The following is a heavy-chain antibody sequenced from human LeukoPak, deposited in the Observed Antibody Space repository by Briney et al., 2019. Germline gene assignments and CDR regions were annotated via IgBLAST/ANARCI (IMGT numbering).Heavy chain of an antibody. CDR2: IYYSGST. Sequence: NPSETLSLTCTVSGVSVSSGSYYWSWIRQPPGKGLEWIGYIYYSGSTNYNPSLKSRVTISVDTSKNQFSLKLSSVTAADTAVYYCARGGDILTGYYLYYFDYWGQGTLVTVSS. V-gene: IGHV4-61*01. J-gene: IGHJ4*02. CDR3: ARGGDILTGYYLYYFDY. CDR1: GVSVSSGSYY. D-gene: IGHD3-9*01.